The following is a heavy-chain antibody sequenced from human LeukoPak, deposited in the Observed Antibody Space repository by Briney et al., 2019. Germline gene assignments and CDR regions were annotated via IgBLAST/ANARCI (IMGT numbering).Heavy chain of an antibody. CDR2: VSYSGTT. V-gene: IGHV4-39*01. J-gene: IGHJ5*02. CDR3: ARHGKNENWFDP. Sequence: SETLSLTCTVSGGSISSSNYYWGWIRQPPGKGLEWIGRVSYSGTTSYNPSLSSRVTMSEGTSESQFSLKLNSVTAADTAVYYCARHGKNENWFDPWGQGTLVTVSS. D-gene: IGHD1-1*01. CDR1: GGSISSSNYY.